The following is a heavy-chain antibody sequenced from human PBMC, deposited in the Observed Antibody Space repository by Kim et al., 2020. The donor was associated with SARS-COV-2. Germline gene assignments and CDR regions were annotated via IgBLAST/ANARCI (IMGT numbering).Heavy chain of an antibody. J-gene: IGHJ5*02. D-gene: IGHD6-19*01. V-gene: IGHV1-18*01. Sequence: KLQGRVTMTTDTSTSTAYMELRSLRSDDTAVYYCARGAAVAGTGYNWFDPWGQGTLVTVSS. CDR3: ARGAAVAGTGYNWFDP.